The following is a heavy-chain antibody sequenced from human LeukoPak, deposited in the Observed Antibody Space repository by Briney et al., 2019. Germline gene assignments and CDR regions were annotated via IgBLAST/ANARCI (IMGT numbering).Heavy chain of an antibody. CDR3: SRGYSGGFDY. CDR1: GFTFSSYW. Sequence: GGSLRLSCAASGFTFSSYWMHWVRQAPGKGLVWVSGINSDGTSPIYADSVKGRFTISRDNAKKTLYLQMNSLRAEDTAVYYCSRGYSGGFDYWGQGTLVTVSS. V-gene: IGHV3-74*01. CDR2: INSDGTSP. J-gene: IGHJ4*02. D-gene: IGHD2-15*01.